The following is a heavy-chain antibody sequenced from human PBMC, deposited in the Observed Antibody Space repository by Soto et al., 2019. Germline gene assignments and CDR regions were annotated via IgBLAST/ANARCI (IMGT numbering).Heavy chain of an antibody. CDR1: GFTFSSCG. CDR3: ALPPYGSSSWYGSFQH. J-gene: IGHJ1*01. Sequence: QVQLVESGGGVVQPGRSLRLSCAASGFTFSSCGMHWVRQAPGKGLEWVAVISSDGSNKYYVDSVKGRFTISRDNSKNTLYLQMNSLRAEDTAVYYCALPPYGSSSWYGSFQHCGQGTLVTVSS. D-gene: IGHD6-13*01. CDR2: ISSDGSNK. V-gene: IGHV3-30*03.